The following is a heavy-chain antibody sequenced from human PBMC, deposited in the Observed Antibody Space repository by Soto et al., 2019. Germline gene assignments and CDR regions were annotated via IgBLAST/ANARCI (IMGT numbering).Heavy chain of an antibody. Sequence: QVQLQESGPGLVKPSQTLSLTCTVSGDSSGNYYWSWIRQPPGKGLEWIGYIYYSGGTYYNPSLKSRVTISVEAAKNQFSLKLSSVTAADTAVYYCAREVIAGGLYFDYWGQGTLVTVSS. CDR1: GDSSGNYY. CDR3: AREVIAGGLYFDY. J-gene: IGHJ4*02. V-gene: IGHV4-30-4*01. CDR2: IYYSGGT. D-gene: IGHD3-22*01.